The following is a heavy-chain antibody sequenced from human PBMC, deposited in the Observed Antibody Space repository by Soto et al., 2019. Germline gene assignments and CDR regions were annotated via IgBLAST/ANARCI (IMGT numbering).Heavy chain of an antibody. CDR2: IYYSGST. Sequence: SETLSLTCTVSGGSISSGGYYWSWIRQHPGKGLEWIGYIYYSGSTYYNPSLKSRVTISVDTSKNQFSLKLSSVTAADTAVYYCARDMRARIAAAGPRYYYYGMDVWGQGTTVTVSS. CDR3: ARDMRARIAAAGPRYYYYGMDV. V-gene: IGHV4-31*03. J-gene: IGHJ6*02. CDR1: GGSISSGGYY. D-gene: IGHD6-13*01.